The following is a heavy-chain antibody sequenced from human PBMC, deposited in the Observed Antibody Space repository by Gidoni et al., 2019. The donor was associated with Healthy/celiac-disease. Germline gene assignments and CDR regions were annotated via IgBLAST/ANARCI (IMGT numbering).Heavy chain of an antibody. J-gene: IGHJ6*02. Sequence: QVQLVQSGAEVKKPGSSVKVSCKASGGTFSSYAISWVRQAPGQGLEWMGGIIPIFGTANYAQKFQGRVTITADESTSTAYMELSSLRSEDTAVYYCARFRSLVRGVPPTLYYYYGMDVWGQGTTVTVSS. CDR2: IIPIFGTA. CDR1: GGTFSSYA. V-gene: IGHV1-69*01. D-gene: IGHD3-10*01. CDR3: ARFRSLVRGVPPTLYYYYGMDV.